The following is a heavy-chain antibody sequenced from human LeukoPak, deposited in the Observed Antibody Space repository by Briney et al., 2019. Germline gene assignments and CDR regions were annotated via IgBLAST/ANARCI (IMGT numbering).Heavy chain of an antibody. D-gene: IGHD3-10*01. CDR2: ISYDGNIK. V-gene: IGHV3-30*18. J-gene: IGHJ4*02. CDR3: AKDLWPQMVRGVPFEY. Sequence: PGKSLRLSCVASGFTFSNYGIHWVRQAPGKGLAWVALISYDGNIKYYADSVKGRFTISRDNSKNTVFLQLSSLGAEDTAVYYCAKDLWPQMVRGVPFEYWGQGSLVTVSS. CDR1: GFTFSNYG.